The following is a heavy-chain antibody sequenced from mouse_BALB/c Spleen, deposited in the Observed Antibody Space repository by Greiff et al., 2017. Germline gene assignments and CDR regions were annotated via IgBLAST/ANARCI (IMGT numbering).Heavy chain of an antibody. J-gene: IGHJ4*01. Sequence: QVQLQQPGAELVKPGASVKLSCKASGYTFTSYWMHWVKQRPGPGLEWIGEINPSNGRTNYNEKFKSKATLTVDKSSSTAYMQLSSLTSEDSAVYYCARSLSLDYWGQGTSVTGSS. CDR2: INPSNGRT. D-gene: IGHD6-1*01. V-gene: IGHV1S81*02. CDR1: GYTFTSYW. CDR3: ARSLSLDY.